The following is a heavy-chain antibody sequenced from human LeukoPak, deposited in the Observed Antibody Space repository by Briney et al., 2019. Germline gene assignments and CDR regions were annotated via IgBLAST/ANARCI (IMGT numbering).Heavy chain of an antibody. Sequence: SETLSLTCTVSGGSISSSSYYWGWIRQPPGKGLEWIGSIYYSGSTYYNPSLKSRVTISVDTSKNQFSLKLSSVTAADTAVYYCARAISTQPLVLRYFDWLYYFDYWGQGTLVTVSS. CDR3: ARAISTQPLVLRYFDWLYYFDY. V-gene: IGHV4-39*01. CDR1: GGSISSSSYY. CDR2: IYYSGST. J-gene: IGHJ4*02. D-gene: IGHD3-9*01.